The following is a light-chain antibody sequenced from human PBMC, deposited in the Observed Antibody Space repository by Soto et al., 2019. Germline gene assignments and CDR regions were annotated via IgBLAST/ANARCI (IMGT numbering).Light chain of an antibody. CDR2: GAS. CDR1: QSVSRTY. CDR3: QQVGGSPRGT. Sequence: EIVLTQSPGTLSLSQGERATLSCRASQSVSRTYLAWYQQKPGQAPRLLIYGASSRATGIPDRFSGSGSGTEFTLTISRLEPEDFGVYYCQQVGGSPRGTFGQGTKVEIK. V-gene: IGKV3-20*01. J-gene: IGKJ1*01.